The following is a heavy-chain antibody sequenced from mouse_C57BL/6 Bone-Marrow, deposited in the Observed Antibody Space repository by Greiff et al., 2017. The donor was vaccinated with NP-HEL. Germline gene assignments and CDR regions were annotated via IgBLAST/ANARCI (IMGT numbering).Heavy chain of an antibody. CDR2: ISSGSSTI. CDR1: GFTFSDYG. V-gene: IGHV5-17*01. D-gene: IGHD2-12*01. J-gene: IGHJ4*01. Sequence: EVKLVASGGGLVKPGGSLKLSCAASGFTFSDYGMHWVRQAPEKGLEWVAYISSGSSTIYYADTVKGRFTISRDNAKNTLFLQMTSLRSEDTAMYYCARRYRGLYYYAMDYWGQGTSVTVSS. CDR3: ARRYRGLYYYAMDY.